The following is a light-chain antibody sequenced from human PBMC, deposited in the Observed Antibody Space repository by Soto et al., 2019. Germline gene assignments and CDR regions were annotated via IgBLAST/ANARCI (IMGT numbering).Light chain of an antibody. CDR1: QSVSSN. CDR3: QQYNNWPRT. Sequence: DIVMTQSPAPLSVSPGERATLSCRASQSVSSNLAWYQQQPGQAHRLLSYGASTRATGIPARFSGSGSGTEIPLTISSLQSEDFAFFYCQQYNNWPRTVEQGTKVEI. V-gene: IGKV3-15*01. J-gene: IGKJ1*01. CDR2: GAS.